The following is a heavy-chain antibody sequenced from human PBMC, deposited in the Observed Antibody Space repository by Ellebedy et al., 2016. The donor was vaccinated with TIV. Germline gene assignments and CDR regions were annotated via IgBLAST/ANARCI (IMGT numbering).Heavy chain of an antibody. J-gene: IGHJ4*02. CDR3: ARGACTSTSCLDY. D-gene: IGHD2-2*01. CDR1: GFTFSSRW. Sequence: GESLKISXAASGFTFSSRWMHWVRQAPGKGLVWVSHINSDGSSTTYADSVKGRFTISRDNAKNTLYLQMNSLRAEDTAVYYCARGACTSTSCLDYWGQGILVTVSS. CDR2: INSDGSST. V-gene: IGHV3-74*03.